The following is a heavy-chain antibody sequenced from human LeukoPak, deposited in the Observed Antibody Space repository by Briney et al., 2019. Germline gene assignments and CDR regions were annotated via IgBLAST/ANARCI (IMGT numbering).Heavy chain of an antibody. Sequence: PGGSLRLSCAASGFTFSRYAMSWVRQAPGKGLEWVSAISGSGGSTYYADSVKGRFTISRDNSKNTLYLQMNSLRAEDTAVYYCAKDPLAVAGPSLLDYWGQGTLVTVSS. CDR3: AKDPLAVAGPSLLDY. V-gene: IGHV3-23*01. D-gene: IGHD6-19*01. J-gene: IGHJ4*02. CDR2: ISGSGGST. CDR1: GFTFSRYA.